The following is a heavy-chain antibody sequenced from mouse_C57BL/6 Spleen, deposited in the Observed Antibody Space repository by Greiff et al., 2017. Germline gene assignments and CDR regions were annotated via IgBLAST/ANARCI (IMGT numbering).Heavy chain of an antibody. CDR3: ARREDYDDGAWFAY. CDR1: GFTFSDYG. Sequence: EVMLVESGGGLVKPGGSLKLSCAASGFTFSDYGMHWVRQAPEKGLEWVAYISSGSSTIYYADTVKGQFTIARDNAKDTLFLQMTSLRSEDTDMYYCARREDYDDGAWFAYWGQGTLVTVSA. V-gene: IGHV5-17*01. J-gene: IGHJ3*01. CDR2: ISSGSSTI. D-gene: IGHD2-4*01.